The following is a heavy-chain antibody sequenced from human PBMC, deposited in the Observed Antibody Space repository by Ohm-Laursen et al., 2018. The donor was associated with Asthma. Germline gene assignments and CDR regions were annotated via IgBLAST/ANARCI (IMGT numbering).Heavy chain of an antibody. V-gene: IGHV3-21*01. CDR3: ARDYYDSSGYNAFDI. J-gene: IGHJ3*02. CDR2: ISSSSSYI. Sequence: SLRLSCAASGYTFSRYSIHWVRQAPGKGLEWVSSISSSSSYIYYADSVKGRFTISRDNAKNSLYLQMNSLRAEDTAVYYCARDYYDSSGYNAFDIWGQGTMVTVSS. CDR1: GYTFSRYS. D-gene: IGHD3-22*01.